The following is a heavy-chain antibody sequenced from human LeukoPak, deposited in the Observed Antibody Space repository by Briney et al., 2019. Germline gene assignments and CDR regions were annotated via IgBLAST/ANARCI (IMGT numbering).Heavy chain of an antibody. D-gene: IGHD3-22*01. CDR1: GGSISSSSYY. V-gene: IGHV4-39*02. CDR2: IHYSGST. CDR3: ASRISLIVGIRAFDY. Sequence: SETLSLTCTVSGGSISSSSYYWGWIRQSPGKGLEWIGHIHYSGSTYYHPSLKSRVTISVDTSKNHFSLKLGPVTASDAAVVYCASRISLIVGIRAFDYWGQGTLVTVSS. J-gene: IGHJ4*02.